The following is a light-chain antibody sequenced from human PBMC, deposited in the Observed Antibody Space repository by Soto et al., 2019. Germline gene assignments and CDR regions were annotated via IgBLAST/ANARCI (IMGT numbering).Light chain of an antibody. J-gene: IGKJ2*01. Sequence: EIVLMQSPGTLSLPPGERATLSCRASQTLRRTDIAWYQQKPGQAPRVLIYGASKKATGIPDRFSGSGSGTDFSLTISRLEPEDFAVYYCHQYDNAPQTYGQGTKVDIK. CDR2: GAS. CDR1: QTLRRTD. V-gene: IGKV3-20*01. CDR3: HQYDNAPQT.